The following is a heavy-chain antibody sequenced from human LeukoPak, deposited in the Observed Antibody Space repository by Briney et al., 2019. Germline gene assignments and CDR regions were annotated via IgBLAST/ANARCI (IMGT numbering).Heavy chain of an antibody. CDR1: AFTFSSYA. Sequence: PGGSLRLSCAASAFTFSSYAMRWVRQAPGKGLEWVSTISGSGGSTYYADSVKGRFTISRDNSKNTLYLQMNSLRAEDTAVYYYAKDRDSSWSIYYFDYWGQGTLVTVSS. J-gene: IGHJ4*02. V-gene: IGHV3-23*01. CDR3: AKDRDSSWSIYYFDY. D-gene: IGHD6-13*01. CDR2: ISGSGGST.